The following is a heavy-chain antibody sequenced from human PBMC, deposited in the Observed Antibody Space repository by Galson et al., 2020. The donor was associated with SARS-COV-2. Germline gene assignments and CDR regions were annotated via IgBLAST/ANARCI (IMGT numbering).Heavy chain of an antibody. Sequence: GESLKISCAASGFTFSSYGMHWVRQAPGKGLEWVAVISYDGSNKYYADSVKGRFTISRDNSKTTLYLQMNSLRAEDTAVYYCARDPKYYDILTGYFTNGIYYYYGMDVWGQGTTVTVSS. CDR2: ISYDGSNK. CDR1: GFTFSSYG. D-gene: IGHD3-9*01. CDR3: ARDPKYYDILTGYFTNGIYYYYGMDV. J-gene: IGHJ6*02. V-gene: IGHV3-30*03.